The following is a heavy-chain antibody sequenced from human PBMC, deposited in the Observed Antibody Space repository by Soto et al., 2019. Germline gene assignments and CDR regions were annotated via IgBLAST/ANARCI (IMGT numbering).Heavy chain of an antibody. D-gene: IGHD6-19*01. Sequence: GSLRLSCAASGFTFSSYGMHWVRQAPGKGLEWVAAIWCDGSSKYYADSVKGRFTISRDNSKNTLYLQMNSLRAEDTAVYYCAKRDSSGWYQDAFDIWGQGTMVTVS. V-gene: IGHV3-33*06. CDR3: AKRDSSGWYQDAFDI. J-gene: IGHJ3*02. CDR2: IWCDGSSK. CDR1: GFTFSSYG.